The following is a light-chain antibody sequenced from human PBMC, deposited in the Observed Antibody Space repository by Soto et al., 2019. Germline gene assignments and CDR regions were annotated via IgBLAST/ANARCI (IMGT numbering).Light chain of an antibody. CDR3: SSYTNSSPFV. J-gene: IGLJ1*01. V-gene: IGLV2-14*01. CDR1: SSDAGGYNY. Sequence: QSALTQPASVSGSPGQSITISCTGTSSDAGGYNYVSWYQQHPGKAPKLMIYDVSNWPSGVSNRFSGSKSGNTASLTISGRQAEDEADYYCSSYTNSSPFVFGTGTKLTVL. CDR2: DVS.